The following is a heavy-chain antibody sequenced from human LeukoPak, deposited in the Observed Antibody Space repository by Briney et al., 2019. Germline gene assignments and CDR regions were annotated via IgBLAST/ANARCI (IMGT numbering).Heavy chain of an antibody. D-gene: IGHD6-13*01. CDR1: GFTFSSYS. CDR2: IKQDGSEK. CDR3: ARDHSSSWYYYYYMDV. J-gene: IGHJ6*03. V-gene: IGHV3-7*01. Sequence: GGSLRLSCAASGFTFSSYSMNWVRQAPGKGLEWVANIKQDGSEKYYVDSVKGRFTISRDNAKNSLYLQMNSLRAEDTAVYYCARDHSSSWYYYYYMDVWGKGTTVTTSS.